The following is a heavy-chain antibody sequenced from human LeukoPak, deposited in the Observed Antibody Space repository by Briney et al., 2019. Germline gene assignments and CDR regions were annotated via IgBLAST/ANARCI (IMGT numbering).Heavy chain of an antibody. D-gene: IGHD6-13*01. CDR1: GYSISSGYY. J-gene: IGHJ3*02. CDR2: TYHSGRT. CDR3: ARAQDSNPDAFDI. V-gene: IGHV4-38-2*02. Sequence: SETLSLTCTVSGYSISSGYYWGWIRQPPGKGLEWIGSTYHSGRTYYNPSLKSRVTISVDTSKNQFSLKLSSVTAADTAVYYCARAQDSNPDAFDIWGQGTMVTVSS.